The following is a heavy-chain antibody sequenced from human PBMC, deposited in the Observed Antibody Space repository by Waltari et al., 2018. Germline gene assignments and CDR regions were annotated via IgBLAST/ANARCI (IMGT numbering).Heavy chain of an antibody. V-gene: IGHV1-46*01. J-gene: IGHJ4*02. Sequence: QVQLVQSGAEVKKPGASVKVSCKASGYTFTSYYMHWVRQAPGQGLEWMGIITPSGGSTSYAQKFQGRVTMTRDTSTSTVYMELSSLRSEDTAVYYCARSAYCGGDCYSSGPHFDYWGQGTLVTVSS. D-gene: IGHD2-21*01. CDR2: ITPSGGST. CDR3: ARSAYCGGDCYSSGPHFDY. CDR1: GYTFTSYY.